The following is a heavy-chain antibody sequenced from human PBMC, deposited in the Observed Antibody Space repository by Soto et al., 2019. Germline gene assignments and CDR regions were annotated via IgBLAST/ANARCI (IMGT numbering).Heavy chain of an antibody. CDR3: ARVFKCSSTSCYIHFDY. V-gene: IGHV1-8*01. D-gene: IGHD2-2*02. CDR2: MNPNSGNT. CDR1: GSTFTSYN. J-gene: IGHJ4*02. Sequence: QVQLVQSGAEVKKPGASVKVSGKVSGSTFTSYNINWVRQPPDQGLEWREWMNPNSGNTGYAQKFQGRVTMTRNTSISTAYMELSSLRSEDTAVYYCARVFKCSSTSCYIHFDYWGQGTLVTVSS.